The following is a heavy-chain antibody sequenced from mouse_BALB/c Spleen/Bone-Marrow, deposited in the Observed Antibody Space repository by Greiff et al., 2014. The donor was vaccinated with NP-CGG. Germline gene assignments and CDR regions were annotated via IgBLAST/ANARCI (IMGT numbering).Heavy chain of an antibody. V-gene: IGHV3-2*02. CDR1: GYSITSDYA. CDR3: ARGSNYYALNY. Sequence: VQLKESGPGLVKPSQSLSLTCTVTGYSITSDYAWNWIRQFPGNKLEWMGYISYSGNTSYSPSLKSRISITRDTSKNQFFPQLNSVTTEDTATYYCARGSNYYALNYWGRGTSVTVSS. J-gene: IGHJ4*01. D-gene: IGHD1-1*01. CDR2: ISYSGNT.